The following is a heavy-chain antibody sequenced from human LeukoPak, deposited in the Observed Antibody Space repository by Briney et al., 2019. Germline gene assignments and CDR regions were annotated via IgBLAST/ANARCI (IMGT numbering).Heavy chain of an antibody. Sequence: ASVKVSCKASGYTFTGYCMHWVRQAPGQGLEWMGWINPNSGGTNYAQQFQGRVTMTRDTSISTAYMELSRLRSDDTAVYYCARGYCSSTSCYVSGGDYFDYWGQVTLVTVSS. J-gene: IGHJ4*02. CDR2: INPNSGGT. D-gene: IGHD2-2*01. V-gene: IGHV1-2*02. CDR1: GYTFTGYC. CDR3: ARGYCSSTSCYVSGGDYFDY.